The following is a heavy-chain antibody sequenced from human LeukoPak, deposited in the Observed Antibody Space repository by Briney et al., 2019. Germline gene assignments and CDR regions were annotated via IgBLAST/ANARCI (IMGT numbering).Heavy chain of an antibody. CDR2: ISSSGNGR. J-gene: IGHJ4*02. CDR1: GFTFSSYA. Sequence: GGSLRLSCAASGFTFSSYAMNWVRQAPGKGLEWVSAISSSGNGRYYADSVTGRFTTSSDNSKNTLFLQMNSLRAEDTAVYYCAKGSSGSFDYWGQGTLVTVSS. CDR3: AKGSSGSFDY. V-gene: IGHV3-23*01. D-gene: IGHD6-19*01.